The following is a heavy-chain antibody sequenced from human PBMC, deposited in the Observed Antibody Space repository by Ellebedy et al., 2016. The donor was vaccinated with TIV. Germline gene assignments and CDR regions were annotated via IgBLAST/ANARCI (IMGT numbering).Heavy chain of an antibody. J-gene: IGHJ4*02. CDR1: VYTFTSNY. D-gene: IGHD4-23*01. CDR3: AREGVVTRDFDY. Sequence: ASVKVSCXASVYTFTSNYLHWVRQAPGQGLEWMGIINPSSGSTRYAQGTRYAQKFQGRVTMTRDTSTSTVYMQLSSLTSEDTAVYYCAREGVVTRDFDYWGQGTLVTVSS. CDR2: INPSSGST. V-gene: IGHV1-46*01.